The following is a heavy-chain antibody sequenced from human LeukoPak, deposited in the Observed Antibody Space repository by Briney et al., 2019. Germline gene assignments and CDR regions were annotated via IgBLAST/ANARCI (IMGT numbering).Heavy chain of an antibody. V-gene: IGHV3-11*01. D-gene: IGHD3-9*01. CDR3: ARGYILTGYSNLDAFDI. J-gene: IGHJ3*02. CDR2: ISSSGSTI. Sequence: PGGSLRLSCAASGFTFSDYYMSWIRQAPGKGLEWVSYISSSGSTIYYADSVKGRFTISRDNAKNSLYLQMNSLRAEDTAVYYCARGYILTGYSNLDAFDIWAKGQWSPSPQ. CDR1: GFTFSDYY.